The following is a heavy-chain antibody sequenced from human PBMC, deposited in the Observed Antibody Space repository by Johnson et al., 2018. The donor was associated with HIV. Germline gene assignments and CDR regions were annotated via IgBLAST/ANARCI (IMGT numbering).Heavy chain of an antibody. CDR1: GFTFGDYG. D-gene: IGHD1-26*01. CDR2: ITWTGGST. Sequence: VQLVESGGGVVRPGGSLRLSCGASGFTFGDYGMSWVRQAPGQGLEWVSGITWTGGSTGYADSVKGRFTISRDSSKNTLYREMNGLRAEDTAVYYCARDLTGSYAVDIWGHGTMVTVSS. CDR3: ARDLTGSYAVDI. V-gene: IGHV3-20*04. J-gene: IGHJ3*02.